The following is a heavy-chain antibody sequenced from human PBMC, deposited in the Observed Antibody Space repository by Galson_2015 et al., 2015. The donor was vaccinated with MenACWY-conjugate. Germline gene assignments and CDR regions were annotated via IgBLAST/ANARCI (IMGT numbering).Heavy chain of an antibody. CDR3: ARKDGATYGYNDY. V-gene: IGHV3-64*02. CDR2: ISTYGGST. Sequence: SLRLSCAGSGFIFADYDMHWVRQAPGKGLEYVSAISTYGGSTYYADSVKGRFTISRDNSKNMLFLQMGSLRAEDTAVNYCARKDGATYGYNDYWGQGTLVIVSS. J-gene: IGHJ4*02. D-gene: IGHD5-18*01. CDR1: GFIFADYD.